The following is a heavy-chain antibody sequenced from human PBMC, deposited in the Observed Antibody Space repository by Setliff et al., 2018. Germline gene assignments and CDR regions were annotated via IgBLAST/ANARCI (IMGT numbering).Heavy chain of an antibody. CDR1: GYTFTSYG. V-gene: IGHV1-18*01. CDR3: ARDKAKWLVFNRWFDP. D-gene: IGHD6-19*01. CDR2: ISAYNANT. Sequence: ASVKVSCKASGYTFTSYGISWVRQAPGQGLEWMGRISAYNANTNYAQKLQGRVTMTTDTSTSTAYMELRSLRSGDTAVYYCARDKAKWLVFNRWFDPWGQGTLVTVSS. J-gene: IGHJ5*02.